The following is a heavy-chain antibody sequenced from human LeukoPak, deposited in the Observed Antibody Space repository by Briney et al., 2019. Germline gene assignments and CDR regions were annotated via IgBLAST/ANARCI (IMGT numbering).Heavy chain of an antibody. CDR3: AKDPRDDYGDYLYY. CDR1: GFTFSSYA. V-gene: IGHV3-23*01. D-gene: IGHD4-17*01. J-gene: IGHJ4*02. Sequence: PGGSLRLSCAASGFTFSSYAMSWVRQAPGKGPEWVSAISGSGGSTYYADSVKGRFTISRDNSKNTLYLQMNSLRAEDTAVYYCAKDPRDDYGDYLYYWGQGTLVTVSS. CDR2: ISGSGGST.